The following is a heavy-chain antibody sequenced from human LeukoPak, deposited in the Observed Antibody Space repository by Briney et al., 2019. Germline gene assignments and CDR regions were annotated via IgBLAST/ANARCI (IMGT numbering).Heavy chain of an antibody. CDR1: GW. CDR3: ARDWYHAIDY. Sequence: GGSLRLSCAGSGWMHWVRQVPGKELVWVARITSDGSSTTYAESVKGRFTISRDNAKNTLYLEMNSLRAEDTAVYYCARDWYHAIDYWGQGTLVTVSS. CDR2: ITSDGSST. J-gene: IGHJ4*02. V-gene: IGHV3-74*03. D-gene: IGHD2-2*01.